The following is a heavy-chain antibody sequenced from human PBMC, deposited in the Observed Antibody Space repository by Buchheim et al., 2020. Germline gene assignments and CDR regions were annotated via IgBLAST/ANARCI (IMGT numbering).Heavy chain of an antibody. J-gene: IGHJ4*02. D-gene: IGHD2-15*01. V-gene: IGHV4-59*01. CDR2: IYYSGST. CDR1: GGSISSYY. Sequence: QVQLQESGPGLVKPSETLSLTCTVSGGSISSYYWSWIRQPPGKGLEWIGYIYYSGSTNYNPSLKSRVTISVDTSKNQFSLKLSSVTAADTAVYYCARATCSGGSCYYSTVWDFDYWGQGTL. CDR3: ARATCSGGSCYYSTVWDFDY.